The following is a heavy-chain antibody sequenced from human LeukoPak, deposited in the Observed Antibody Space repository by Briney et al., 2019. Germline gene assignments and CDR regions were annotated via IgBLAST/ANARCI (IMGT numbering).Heavy chain of an antibody. J-gene: IGHJ1*01. CDR3: ASVEMTTVTSLTGLTNEYFQH. CDR1: GGSISSYY. V-gene: IGHV4-59*01. D-gene: IGHD4-17*01. CDR2: IYYSGST. Sequence: SETLSHTCTVSGGSISSYYWSWIRQPPGKGLEGSGYIYYSGSTNYNPSLKSRVTISVDTSKNQFSLKLSSVTAADTAVYYCASVEMTTVTSLTGLTNEYFQHWGQGTLVTVSS.